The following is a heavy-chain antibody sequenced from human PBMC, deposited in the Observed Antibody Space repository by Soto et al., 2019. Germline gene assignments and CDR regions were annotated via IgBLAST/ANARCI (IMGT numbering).Heavy chain of an antibody. V-gene: IGHV1-8*01. CDR2: MNPNSGNT. CDR3: ARLSTQGYYYYYIDV. D-gene: IGHD1-1*01. Sequence: ASVKVSCKASGYTFTSYDINWVRQATGQGLEWMGWMNPNSGNTGYAQKYQGRVTMTRNTSISTAYMKLSSLRSEDTAVYYCARLSTQGYYYYYIDVWGKGSTVSVSS. J-gene: IGHJ6*03. CDR1: GYTFTSYD.